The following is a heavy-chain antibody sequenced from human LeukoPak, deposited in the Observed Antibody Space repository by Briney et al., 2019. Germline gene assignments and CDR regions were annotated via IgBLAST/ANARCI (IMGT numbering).Heavy chain of an antibody. CDR3: AKSPNEWLFSIYYYYYMDV. CDR1: GFTFSSYW. D-gene: IGHD3-3*01. CDR2: INSDGSST. V-gene: IGHV3-74*01. Sequence: GGSLRLSCAASGFTFSSYWMHWVRQAPGKGLVWASRINSDGSSTSYADSVKGRFTISRDNSKNTLYLQMNRLRAEDTAVYYCAKSPNEWLFSIYYYYYMDVWGKGTTVAVSS. J-gene: IGHJ6*03.